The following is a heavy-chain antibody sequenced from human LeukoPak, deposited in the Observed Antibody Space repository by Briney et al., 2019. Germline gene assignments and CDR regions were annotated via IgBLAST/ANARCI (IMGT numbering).Heavy chain of an antibody. Sequence: GGSLRLSCAASGFTFTSHGMHWVRQAPGKGLEWVAVIWYDGSNKYYSDSVRGRFTLSRDNSKNTLYLQMNSLRVEDTAVYYCARANRYGMDVWGQGTTVTVSS. J-gene: IGHJ6*02. V-gene: IGHV3-33*01. CDR3: ARANRYGMDV. D-gene: IGHD2/OR15-2a*01. CDR1: GFTFTSHG. CDR2: IWYDGSNK.